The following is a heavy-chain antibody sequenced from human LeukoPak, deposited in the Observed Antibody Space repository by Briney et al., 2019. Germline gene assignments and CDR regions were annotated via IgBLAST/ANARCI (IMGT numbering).Heavy chain of an antibody. Sequence: SETLSLTCTVSGGSISSSSYYWGWIRQPPGKGLEWIGSIYYSGSTYYNPSLKSRVTISVDTSKNQFSLKLSSVTAADTAVYYCARGGNIAVAVIYWGQGTLVTVSS. CDR1: GGSISSSSYY. CDR3: ARGGNIAVAVIY. D-gene: IGHD6-19*01. CDR2: IYYSGST. J-gene: IGHJ4*02. V-gene: IGHV4-39*07.